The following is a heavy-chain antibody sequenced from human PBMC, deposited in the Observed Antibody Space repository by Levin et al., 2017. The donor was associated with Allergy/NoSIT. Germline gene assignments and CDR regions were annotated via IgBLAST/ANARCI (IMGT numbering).Heavy chain of an antibody. CDR1: GGSISSYY. D-gene: IGHD6-13*01. J-gene: IGHJ6*03. V-gene: IGHV4-59*01. CDR3: ARGIIGDWQQLGQTNYYYYYMDV. Sequence: SQTLSLTCTVSGGSISSYYWSWIRQPPGKGLEWIGYIYYSGSTNYNPSLKSRVTISVDTSKNQFSLKLSSGTAADTAVYYCARGIIGDWQQLGQTNYYYYYMDVWGKGTTVTVSS. CDR2: IYYSGST.